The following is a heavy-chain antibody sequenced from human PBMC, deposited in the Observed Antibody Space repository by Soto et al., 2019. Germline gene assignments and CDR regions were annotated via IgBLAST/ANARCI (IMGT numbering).Heavy chain of an antibody. J-gene: IGHJ4*02. D-gene: IGHD3-22*01. V-gene: IGHV3-23*01. CDR1: GFAFSNYA. Sequence: GGSLRLSCAASGFAFSNYAMAWVRQAPGKGLEWVSTITYSGGSRDYADSVKGRFTISRDNSKNTLYLQMNSLRAEDTAVYYCAKKGYYDTSGYPIRYFDYWGQGTLVTAPQ. CDR3: AKKGYYDTSGYPIRYFDY. CDR2: ITYSGGSR.